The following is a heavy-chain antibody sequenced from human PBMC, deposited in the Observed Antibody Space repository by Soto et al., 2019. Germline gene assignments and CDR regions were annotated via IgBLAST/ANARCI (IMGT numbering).Heavy chain of an antibody. CDR2: IYPGDSDT. Sequence: PRESRKISCQGSGYSFASYWIGWVRQMPGKDLEWMGIIYPGDSDTRYSPSFQGQVTISADKSLRTAYLQWTSLKASDTALYYCARTRSFTLGFYYDGMDVWGQGTTVTVSS. CDR1: GYSFASYW. D-gene: IGHD6-6*01. CDR3: ARTRSFTLGFYYDGMDV. J-gene: IGHJ6*02. V-gene: IGHV5-51*01.